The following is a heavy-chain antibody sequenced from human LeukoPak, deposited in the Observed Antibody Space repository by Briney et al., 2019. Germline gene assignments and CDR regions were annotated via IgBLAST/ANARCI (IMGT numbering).Heavy chain of an antibody. CDR2: ISSSGSAI. CDR1: GFTFSSYE. Sequence: GGSLRLSCAASGFTFSSYEMNWVRQAPGKGLEWFSYISSSGSAIYYADSVKGRFTISRDNAKNSLYLQMDNLRAEDTAVYYCARCTTPYWYFDFWGRGTLVTVSS. CDR3: ARCTTPYWYFDF. J-gene: IGHJ2*01. V-gene: IGHV3-48*03. D-gene: IGHD2-8*01.